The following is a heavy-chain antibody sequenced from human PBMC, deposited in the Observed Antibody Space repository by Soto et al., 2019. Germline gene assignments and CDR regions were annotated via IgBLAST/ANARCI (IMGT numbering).Heavy chain of an antibody. CDR3: ARGGVSTRTFDY. V-gene: IGHV5-51*01. CDR2: IYPSDSGT. Sequence: PGESLKISCKGSGYNFAGYWIAWVRQMPGKGLELMGIIYPSDSGTRYRPSFQGQVTISADKSISSAYLQWSSLGASDTAMYYCARGGVSTRTFDYWGQGTPVTVSS. J-gene: IGHJ4*02. D-gene: IGHD3-3*01. CDR1: GYNFAGYW.